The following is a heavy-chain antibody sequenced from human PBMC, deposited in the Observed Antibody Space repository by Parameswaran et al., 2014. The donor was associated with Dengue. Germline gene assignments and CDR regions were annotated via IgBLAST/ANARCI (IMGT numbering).Heavy chain of an antibody. V-gene: IGHV1-3*01. D-gene: IGHD5-12*01. CDR3: ARGSVATITGY. J-gene: IGHJ4*02. Sequence: WVRQAPGQRLEWMGWINAGNGNTKYSQKFQGRVTITRDTSASTAYMELSSLRSEDTAVYYCARGSVATITGYWGQGTLVTVSS. CDR2: INAGNGNT.